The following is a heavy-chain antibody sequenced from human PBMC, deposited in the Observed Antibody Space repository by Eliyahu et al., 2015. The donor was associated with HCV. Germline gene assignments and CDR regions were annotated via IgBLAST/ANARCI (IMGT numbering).Heavy chain of an antibody. J-gene: IGHJ5*02. V-gene: IGHV4-59*01. CDR3: ASGGGGIAVAGTGGWFDP. Sequence: QVQLQESSPGLVKPSETLSLTCTVXGGSITPYYWSWIRPPPGKGMEWIGYIXFSGGANYNPSPQSRVTISVDXSKNXFSLKLSSVSAADTAVYYCASGGGGIAVAGTGGWFDPWGQGTLVTVSS. CDR2: IXFSGGA. D-gene: IGHD6-19*01. CDR1: GGSITPYY.